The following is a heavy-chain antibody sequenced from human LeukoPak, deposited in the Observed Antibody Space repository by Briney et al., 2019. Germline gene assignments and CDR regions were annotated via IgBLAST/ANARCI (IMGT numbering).Heavy chain of an antibody. CDR2: IYSGGST. J-gene: IGHJ6*02. Sequence: GGSLRLSCAASGFTVSSNYMSWVRQAPGKGLEWVSVIYSGGSTYYADSVKGRFTISRDNSKNTLYLQMNSLRAEDTAVYYCARDILRKYSSSWYEGYYYYGMDVWGQGTTVTVSS. V-gene: IGHV3-66*01. D-gene: IGHD6-13*01. CDR3: ARDILRKYSSSWYEGYYYYGMDV. CDR1: GFTVSSNY.